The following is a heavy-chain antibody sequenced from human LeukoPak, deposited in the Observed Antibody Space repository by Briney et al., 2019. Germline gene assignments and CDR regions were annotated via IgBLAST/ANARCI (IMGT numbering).Heavy chain of an antibody. J-gene: IGHJ3*02. CDR1: GITFSNSA. V-gene: IGHV3-23*01. CDR3: VKSAGKDGYRDVFDI. Sequence: GGSLRLSCVPSGITFSNSALNWVRQAPGKGLEWVATITRNGDQTYYADSVKGLFTISRDTFRDTLYLQMNSLRAEDTAVYHCVKSAGKDGYRDVFDIWGQGTVVTVSS. CDR2: ITRNGDQT. D-gene: IGHD5-24*01.